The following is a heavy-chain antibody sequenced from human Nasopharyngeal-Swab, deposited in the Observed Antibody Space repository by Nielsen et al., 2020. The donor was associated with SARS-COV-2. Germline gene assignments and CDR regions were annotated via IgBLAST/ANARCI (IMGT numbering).Heavy chain of an antibody. CDR1: GSIFTNYW. D-gene: IGHD2-15*01. CDR2: IYPGDSDS. V-gene: IGHV5-51*01. Sequence: GESLKISCQASGSIFTNYWIGWVRQMPGKGLEWMAMIYPGDSDSKYSPSFQGQVTISADKSISTAYLQWSSLKASDTAMYYCARLSFPYWFFDFWGRGTLATVSS. CDR3: ARLSFPYWFFDF. J-gene: IGHJ2*01.